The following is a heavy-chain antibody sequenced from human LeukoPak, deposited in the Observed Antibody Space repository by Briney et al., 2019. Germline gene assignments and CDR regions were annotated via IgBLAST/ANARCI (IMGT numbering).Heavy chain of an antibody. J-gene: IGHJ3*02. V-gene: IGHV1-69*05. D-gene: IGHD3-22*01. CDR2: IIPIFGTA. Sequence: ASVKVSCKASGGTFSSYAISWVRQAPGQGLEWMGGIIPIFGTANYAQKFQGRVTITTDESTSTAYMELSSLRSEDTAVYYCARTNPYYYDSSGAFDIWGQGTMVTVSS. CDR1: GGTFSSYA. CDR3: ARTNPYYYDSSGAFDI.